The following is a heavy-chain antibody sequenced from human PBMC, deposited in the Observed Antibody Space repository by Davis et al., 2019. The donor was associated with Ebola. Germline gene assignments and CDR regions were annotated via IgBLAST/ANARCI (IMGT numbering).Heavy chain of an antibody. CDR1: GFSFSSYW. CDR2: ISSSSSYI. D-gene: IGHD3-16*02. J-gene: IGHJ3*02. CDR3: ARDITFGGVIAIDAFDI. V-gene: IGHV3-21*01. Sequence: GESLKISCAASGFSFSSYWMSWVRQAPGKGLEWVASISSSSSYIYYADSVKGRFTISRDNAKNSLYMQMNSLRAEDTAVYYCARDITFGGVIAIDAFDIWGQGTMVTVSS.